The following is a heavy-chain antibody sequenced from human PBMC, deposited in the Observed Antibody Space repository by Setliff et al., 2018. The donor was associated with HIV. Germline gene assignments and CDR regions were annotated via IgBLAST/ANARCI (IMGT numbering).Heavy chain of an antibody. Sequence: SETLSLTCTVSGGSISTYYWSWIRQSPGKGLEWIGYIYKSGTTNYSSSLKSRVTISADPSKNQFSLKLTSVTAADTAVYYCARHIAGYSAYDLGWFDPWGQG. CDR3: ARHIAGYSAYDLGWFDP. CDR1: GGSISTYY. V-gene: IGHV4-59*08. J-gene: IGHJ5*02. D-gene: IGHD5-12*01. CDR2: IYKSGTT.